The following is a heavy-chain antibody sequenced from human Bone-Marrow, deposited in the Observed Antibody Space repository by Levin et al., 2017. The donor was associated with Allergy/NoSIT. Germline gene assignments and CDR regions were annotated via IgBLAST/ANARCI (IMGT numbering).Heavy chain of an antibody. CDR3: ARRSGYSNWFDP. CDR1: GGSISSSSYY. Sequence: SETLSLTCTVSGGSISSSSYYWGWIRQPPGKGLEWIGSIYYSGSTYYNPSLKSRVTISVDTSKNQFSLKLSSVTAADTAVYYCARRSGYSNWFDPWGQGTLVTVSS. CDR2: IYYSGST. J-gene: IGHJ5*02. V-gene: IGHV4-39*01. D-gene: IGHD3-3*01.